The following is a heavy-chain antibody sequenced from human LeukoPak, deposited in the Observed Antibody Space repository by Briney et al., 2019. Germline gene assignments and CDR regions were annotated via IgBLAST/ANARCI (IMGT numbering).Heavy chain of an antibody. V-gene: IGHV1-69*04. CDR1: GGTFSSYA. CDR2: IIPILGIT. D-gene: IGHD5-18*01. Sequence: SVKVSCKASGGTFSSYAISWVRQAPGQGLEWMGRIIPILGITNYAQKFQGRVTITADKSTSTAYMELSSLRSEDTAVYYCARSFGYSLHYWGQGSLVTVSS. CDR3: ARSFGYSLHY. J-gene: IGHJ4*02.